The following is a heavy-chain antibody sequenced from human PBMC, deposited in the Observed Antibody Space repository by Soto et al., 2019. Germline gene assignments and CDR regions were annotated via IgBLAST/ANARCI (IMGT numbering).Heavy chain of an antibody. CDR2: ISGSGGST. J-gene: IGHJ6*03. V-gene: IGHV3-23*01. D-gene: IGHD5-18*01. CDR3: ARDSKFEFYSYGFRHKVYYMDV. Sequence: PGGSLRLSCAASGFTFSSYAMSWVRQAPGKGLEWVSAISGSGGSTYYADSVKGRFTISRDNSKNTLYLQMNSLRAEDTAVYYCARDSKFEFYSYGFRHKVYYMDVWGKGTTVTVSS. CDR1: GFTFSSYA.